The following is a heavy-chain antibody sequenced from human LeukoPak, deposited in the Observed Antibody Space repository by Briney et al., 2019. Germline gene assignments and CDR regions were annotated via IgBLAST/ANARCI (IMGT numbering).Heavy chain of an antibody. CDR3: AALGEVWGVYRAS. CDR1: GDSTRSYY. J-gene: IGHJ4*02. D-gene: IGHD3-3*01. V-gene: IGHV4-59*01. Sequence: SETLSLTCSVSGDSTRSYYWSWIRQSPGKGLGWVGYIYYNGNIKYSPSLKSPVTISVDTSKNEVSLMLTSVTASDPAVYYCAALGEVWGVYRASWGQGVLFT. CDR2: IYYNGNI.